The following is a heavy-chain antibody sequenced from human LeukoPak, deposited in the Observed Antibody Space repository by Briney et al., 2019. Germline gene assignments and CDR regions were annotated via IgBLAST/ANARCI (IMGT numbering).Heavy chain of an antibody. CDR3: AKDQPYGGNPPAHYNWLDP. V-gene: IGHV1-46*01. D-gene: IGHD4-23*01. CDR2: IDPSGGST. Sequence: ASVKVSCKASGYTFTSYNMHWVRQAPGQGLEWVGIIDPSGGSTNYAQKFQGRVTITRDTSTNTVYMELSSLRAEDTAVYYCAKDQPYGGNPPAHYNWLDPWGQGTLVTVSS. J-gene: IGHJ5*02. CDR1: GYTFTSYN.